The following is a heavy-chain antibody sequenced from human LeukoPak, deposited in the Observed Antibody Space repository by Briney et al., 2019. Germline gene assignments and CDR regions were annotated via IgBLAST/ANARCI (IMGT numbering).Heavy chain of an antibody. CDR2: IYYSGST. J-gene: IGHJ3*02. CDR3: ARGGTAVIAPYAFDI. Sequence: SETLSLTCTVSGGSISSYYWSWIRHPSGKGLEWIGYIYYSGSTNCNPSVKSRVAMSVDTSKKQFSLKLSSLTAADTAVYYCARGGTAVIAPYAFDIWGQGTMVTVSS. V-gene: IGHV4-59*01. CDR1: GGSISSYY. D-gene: IGHD4-23*01.